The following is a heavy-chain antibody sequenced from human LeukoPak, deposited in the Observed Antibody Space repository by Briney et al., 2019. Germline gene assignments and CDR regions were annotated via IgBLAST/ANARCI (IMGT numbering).Heavy chain of an antibody. CDR3: ARDRRSGWYESDAFDI. Sequence: ASVKVSCKASGYTFTGYYMHWVRQAPGQGLEWMGWINPNSGGTNYAQKFQGRVTMTRDTSISTAYMELSRLRSDDTAVYYCARDRRSGWYESDAFDIWGQGTMVTVSS. D-gene: IGHD6-19*01. J-gene: IGHJ3*02. CDR1: GYTFTGYY. V-gene: IGHV1-2*02. CDR2: INPNSGGT.